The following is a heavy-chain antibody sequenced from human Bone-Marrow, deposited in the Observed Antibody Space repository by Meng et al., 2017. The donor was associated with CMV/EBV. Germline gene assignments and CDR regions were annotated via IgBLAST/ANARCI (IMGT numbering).Heavy chain of an antibody. CDR2: IIAFFGAA. CDR1: GGTFKSFT. J-gene: IGHJ4*02. CDR3: AGGERLLERYFDY. Sequence: VKVSCKVSGGTFKSFTITWVRQAPGQGLEWMGAIIAFFGAADYAQKFQDRVTITTDASTSTAYIEVSSLRSEDAAVYYCAGGERLLERYFDYWGQGTLVTVSS. V-gene: IGHV1-69*05. D-gene: IGHD1-1*01.